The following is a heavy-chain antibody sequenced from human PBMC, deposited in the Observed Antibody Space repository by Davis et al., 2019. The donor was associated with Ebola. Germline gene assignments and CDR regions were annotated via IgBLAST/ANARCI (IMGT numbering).Heavy chain of an antibody. V-gene: IGHV3-21*01. Sequence: GESLKISCAASGFTFSSYSMNWVRQAPGKGLEWVSSISSSSSYIYYADSVKGRFTISRDNAKNSLYLQMNGLRAEDTAVYYCARETYYYDSSGYYRYYFDYWGQGTLVTVSS. D-gene: IGHD3-22*01. J-gene: IGHJ4*02. CDR3: ARETYYYDSSGYYRYYFDY. CDR2: ISSSSSYI. CDR1: GFTFSSYS.